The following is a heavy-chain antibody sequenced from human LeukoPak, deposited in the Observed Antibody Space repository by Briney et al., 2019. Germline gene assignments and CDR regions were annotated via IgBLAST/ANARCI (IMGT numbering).Heavy chain of an antibody. CDR3: ARDSSGWGGFDF. J-gene: IGHJ4*02. CDR2: IRHDSSDI. V-gene: IGHV3-48*01. CDR1: GFTFINYN. Sequence: GGSLRLSCAASGFTFINYNMNWVRQAPGKGLEWVSYIRHDSSDILYADSVKGRFTISRDDVKNPLYLQLNGLRANDTAVYYCARDSSGWGGFDFWGQGTLVTVSS. D-gene: IGHD3-10*01.